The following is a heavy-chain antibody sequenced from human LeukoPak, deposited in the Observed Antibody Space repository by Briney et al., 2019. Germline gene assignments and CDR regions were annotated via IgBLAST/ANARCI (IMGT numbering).Heavy chain of an antibody. J-gene: IGHJ4*02. CDR1: GFTFSSYE. CDR2: ISTSGSTK. V-gene: IGHV3-48*03. Sequence: GGSLRLSCAASGFTFSSYEMNWVRQAPGKGLEWVSYISTSGSTKYYADSVRGRFTISRDNAKNSLYLQMDSLRAEDTAVYYCARDSSGYYRSLRYWGQGTLVTVSS. D-gene: IGHD3-22*01. CDR3: ARDSSGYYRSLRY.